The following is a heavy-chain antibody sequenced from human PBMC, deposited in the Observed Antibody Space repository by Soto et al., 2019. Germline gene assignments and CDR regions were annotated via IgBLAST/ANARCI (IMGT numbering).Heavy chain of an antibody. Sequence: GGSLRLSCAASGFTFSSYDMHWVRQATGKGLEWVSAIGTAGDTYYPGSVKGRFTISRENAKNSLYLQMNSLRAGDTAVYYCARAAQGSSSWYWFDPWGQGTLVTVSS. V-gene: IGHV3-13*01. CDR2: IGTAGDT. J-gene: IGHJ5*02. CDR3: ARAAQGSSSWYWFDP. CDR1: GFTFSSYD. D-gene: IGHD6-13*01.